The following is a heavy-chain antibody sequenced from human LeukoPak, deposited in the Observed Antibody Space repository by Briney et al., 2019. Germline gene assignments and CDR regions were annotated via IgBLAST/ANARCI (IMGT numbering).Heavy chain of an antibody. D-gene: IGHD4-17*01. J-gene: IGHJ4*02. Sequence: PGGSLRLSCVASGFIFRNSWMAWVRQAPWKRLEWVANIKQDGSDKYYVDSVEGRFTISRDNAENSLYLQLNSLRADDTAVYYCARDHDGDAEYFDYWGQGTLVTVSS. CDR3: ARDHDGDAEYFDY. CDR1: GFIFRNSW. V-gene: IGHV3-7*04. CDR2: IKQDGSDK.